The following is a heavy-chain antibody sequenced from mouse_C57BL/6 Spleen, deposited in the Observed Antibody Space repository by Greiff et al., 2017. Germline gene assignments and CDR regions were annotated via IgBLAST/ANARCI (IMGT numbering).Heavy chain of an antibody. Sequence: EVKLVESGPGLVKPSQSLSLTCSVTGYSITSGYYWNWIRQFPGNKLEWMGYISYDGSNNYNPSLKNRISITRDTSKNQFFLKLNSVTTEDTATYYCARANRYFDVWGTGTTVTVSS. V-gene: IGHV3-6*01. CDR2: ISYDGSN. CDR3: ARANRYFDV. J-gene: IGHJ1*03. CDR1: GYSITSGYY.